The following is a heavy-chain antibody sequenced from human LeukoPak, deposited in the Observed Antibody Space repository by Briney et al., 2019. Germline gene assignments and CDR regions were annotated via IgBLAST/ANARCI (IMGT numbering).Heavy chain of an antibody. CDR1: GFTFSSYA. V-gene: IGHV3-23*01. J-gene: IGHJ4*02. Sequence: GGSLRLSCAASGFTFSSYAMSWVRQAPGKGLEWVSASSGSGGSTYYADSVKGRFTISRDNSKNTLYLQMNSLRAEDTAVYYCAKRYCSSTSCYMGYFDYWGQGTLVTVSS. CDR3: AKRYCSSTSCYMGYFDY. CDR2: SSGSGGST. D-gene: IGHD2-2*02.